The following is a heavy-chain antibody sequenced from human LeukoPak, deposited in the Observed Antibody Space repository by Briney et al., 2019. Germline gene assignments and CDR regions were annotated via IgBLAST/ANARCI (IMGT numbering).Heavy chain of an antibody. J-gene: IGHJ4*02. CDR1: GGSISSYY. CDR2: IYTSGST. Sequence: SETLSLTCTVSGGSISSYYWSWIRQPAGKGLEWIGRIYTSGSTNYNPSLKSRVTMSVDTSKNQFSLKLSSVPAADTAVYYCARLSYDSSGYYFDYWGQGTLVTVSS. V-gene: IGHV4-4*07. D-gene: IGHD3-22*01. CDR3: ARLSYDSSGYYFDY.